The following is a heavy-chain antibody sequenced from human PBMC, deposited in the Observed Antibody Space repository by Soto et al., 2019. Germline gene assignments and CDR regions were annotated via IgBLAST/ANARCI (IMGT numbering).Heavy chain of an antibody. CDR2: IKEDGSDM. CDR1: GFTFSSYW. CDR3: ATEVWVYYDFWSGYSDY. J-gene: IGHJ4*02. V-gene: IGHV3-7*01. D-gene: IGHD3-3*01. Sequence: EVQLVESGGGLVQPGGSLRLSCAASGFTFSSYWMSWVRQAPGKGLEWVANIKEDGSDMYYVDSVKGRFTISRDNAKNSLYLQMNSLRAEDTAGYYCATEVWVYYDFWSGYSDYWGQGTLVTVSS.